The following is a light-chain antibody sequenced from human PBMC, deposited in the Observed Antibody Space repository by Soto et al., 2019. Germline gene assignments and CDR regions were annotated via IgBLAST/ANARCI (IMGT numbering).Light chain of an antibody. CDR2: ENN. V-gene: IGLV1-40*01. Sequence: QSVLTQPPSVSEAPGQRVPISCTGSSSNIGAGYEAHWYQQVPGTAPKLLIYENNNRPSGVPDRFSGSKSGTSASLAITGLQAEDEAEYYCQSYDSSLSGYVFGTGTKVTVL. CDR3: QSYDSSLSGYV. CDR1: SSNIGAGYE. J-gene: IGLJ1*01.